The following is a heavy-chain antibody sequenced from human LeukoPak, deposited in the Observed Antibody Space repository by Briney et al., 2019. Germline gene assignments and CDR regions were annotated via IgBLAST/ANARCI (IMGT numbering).Heavy chain of an antibody. CDR2: IYYSGST. CDR3: ARDLVGGSTIFNS. J-gene: IGHJ4*02. D-gene: IGHD1-26*01. Sequence: SETLSLTCTVSGGSVSSGSYYWSWIRQPPGKGLEWIGYIYYSGSTNYNPSLKSRVTISVDTSKNQFSLQLNSVTPEDTAVYFCARDLVGGSTIFNSWGQGTLVTVSS. CDR1: GGSVSSGSYY. V-gene: IGHV4-61*01.